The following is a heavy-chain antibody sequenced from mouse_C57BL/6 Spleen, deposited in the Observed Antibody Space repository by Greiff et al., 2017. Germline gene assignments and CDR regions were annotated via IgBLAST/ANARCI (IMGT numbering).Heavy chain of an antibody. D-gene: IGHD2-3*01. V-gene: IGHV5-17*01. Sequence: EVHLVESGGGLVKPGGSLKLSCAASGFTFSDYGMHWVRQAPEKGLEWVAYISSGSSTIYYADPVKGRFTISRDNAKNTLFLQMTSLRSEDTAMYYCARPYDGYYDARDYWGQGTSVTVSS. CDR3: ARPYDGYYDARDY. CDR2: ISSGSSTI. J-gene: IGHJ4*01. CDR1: GFTFSDYG.